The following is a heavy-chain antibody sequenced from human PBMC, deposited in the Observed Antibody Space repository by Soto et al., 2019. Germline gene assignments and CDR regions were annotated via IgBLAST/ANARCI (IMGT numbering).Heavy chain of an antibody. CDR3: AHSVVAGLGYYFDY. Sequence: QITLKESGPTLVKPTQTLTLTCTFSGFSLSSTRVAVGWIRQPPGKALAWLALIYWDDDKRYSPFLKGRLTITKDTSKNQVVLTMTNMAPVDTATYYCAHSVVAGLGYYFDYWGQGTLVTVSS. CDR1: GFSLSSTRVA. V-gene: IGHV2-5*02. J-gene: IGHJ4*02. CDR2: IYWDDDK. D-gene: IGHD6-19*01.